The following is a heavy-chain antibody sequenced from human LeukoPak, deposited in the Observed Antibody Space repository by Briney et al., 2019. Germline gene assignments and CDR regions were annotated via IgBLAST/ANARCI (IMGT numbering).Heavy chain of an antibody. J-gene: IGHJ4*02. Sequence: PSETLSLTCTVSGGSINSGGYYWSWIRQHPGKGLEWIGYIYYSGSTYSNPSLKSRITISVDTSKNQFSLKLSSVTAADTAVYYCARDRDGYNGLDYWGQGTLVTVSS. CDR1: GGSINSGGYY. V-gene: IGHV4-31*03. CDR2: IYYSGST. CDR3: ARDRDGYNGLDY. D-gene: IGHD5-24*01.